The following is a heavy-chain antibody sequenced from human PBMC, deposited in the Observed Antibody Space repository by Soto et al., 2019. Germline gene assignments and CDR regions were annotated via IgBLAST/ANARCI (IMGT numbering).Heavy chain of an antibody. CDR1: GYTFTGYY. V-gene: IGHV1-2*02. CDR2: INPNSGGT. Sequence: ASVKVSCKASGYTFTGYYMHWVRQAPGQGLEWMGGINPNSGGTNYAQKFQGRVTMTRDTSISTAYMELSRLRSDDTAVYYCARVSSSSFWFDPWGQGTLVTVYS. J-gene: IGHJ5*02. D-gene: IGHD6-6*01. CDR3: ARVSSSSFWFDP.